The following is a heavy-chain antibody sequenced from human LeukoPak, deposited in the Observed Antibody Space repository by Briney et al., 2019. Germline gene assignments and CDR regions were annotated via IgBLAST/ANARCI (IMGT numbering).Heavy chain of an antibody. D-gene: IGHD4-11*01. J-gene: IGHJ4*02. V-gene: IGHV4-38-2*01. CDR3: ARGISTTGHDY. Sequence: SETLSRTCAVSGYSISSGYYWGWIRQPPGKGLEWIGSVFHTGSTYYIPSLKSRVTISVDTSKNQFSLEVSSVTAADTAVYYCARGISTTGHDYWGPGTLGTVSS. CDR1: GYSISSGYY. CDR2: VFHTGST.